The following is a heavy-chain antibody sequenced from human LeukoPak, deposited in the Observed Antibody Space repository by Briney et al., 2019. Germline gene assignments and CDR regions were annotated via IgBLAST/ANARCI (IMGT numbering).Heavy chain of an antibody. CDR3: ARDVGDYVWGSYLY. CDR2: IYYSGST. Sequence: SETLSLTCSVSGYSISSAYYWGWIRQPPGKGLEWIGSIYYSGSTYYNPSLKSRVTISVDTSKNQFSLKLSSVTAADTAVYYCARDVGDYVWGSYLYWGQGTLVTVSS. V-gene: IGHV4-38-2*02. D-gene: IGHD3-16*01. CDR1: GYSISSAYY. J-gene: IGHJ4*02.